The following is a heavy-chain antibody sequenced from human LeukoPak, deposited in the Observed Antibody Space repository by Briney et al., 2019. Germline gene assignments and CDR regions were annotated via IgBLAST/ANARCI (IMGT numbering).Heavy chain of an antibody. Sequence: GGSLRLSCAASGFTFSSYGMNWVRQAPGKGLEWVSSIATSSNYIYYAGSLKGRFTISRDNAKNSLYLHMNSLRPEDTAVYYCARGRSITILRGVAISDGFDLWGQGTKVTVS. CDR3: ARGRSITILRGVAISDGFDL. D-gene: IGHD3-10*01. V-gene: IGHV3-21*06. J-gene: IGHJ3*01. CDR2: IATSSNYI. CDR1: GFTFSSYG.